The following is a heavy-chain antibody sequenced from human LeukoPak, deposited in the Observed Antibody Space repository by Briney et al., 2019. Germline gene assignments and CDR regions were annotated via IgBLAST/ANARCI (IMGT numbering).Heavy chain of an antibody. CDR2: INESGGTT. Sequence: GGSLRLSCAASGFTFSSYWMSWVRQAPGKGLEWVSVINESGGTTYYAAFVKGRFTISRDSSKNTLYLQLSSLRAEDTALYYCAKADSTSLNWFDPWGQGTLVSVSS. CDR3: AKADSTSLNWFDP. J-gene: IGHJ5*02. CDR1: GFTFSSYW. D-gene: IGHD3-16*02. V-gene: IGHV3-23*01.